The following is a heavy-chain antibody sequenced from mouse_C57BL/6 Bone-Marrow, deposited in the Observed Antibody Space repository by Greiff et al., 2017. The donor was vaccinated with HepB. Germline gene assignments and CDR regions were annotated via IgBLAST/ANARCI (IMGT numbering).Heavy chain of an antibody. CDR2: IDPSDSYT. CDR3: ARWGGSSTRDFDY. V-gene: IGHV1-69*01. Sequence: QVQLKQPGAELVMPGASVKLSCKASGYTFTSYWMHWVKQRPGQGLEWIGEIDPSDSYTNYNQKFKGKSTLTVDKSSSTAYMQLSSLTSEDSAVYYCARWGGSSTRDFDYWGQGTTLTVSS. CDR1: GYTFTSYW. J-gene: IGHJ2*01. D-gene: IGHD1-1*01.